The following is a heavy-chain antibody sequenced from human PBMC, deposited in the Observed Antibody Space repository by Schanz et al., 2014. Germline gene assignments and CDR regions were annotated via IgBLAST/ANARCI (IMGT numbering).Heavy chain of an antibody. V-gene: IGHV3-74*01. Sequence: EVQLVESGGEFIQPGGSLRLSCEASGFTFSRYWMHWVRQAPGKGLVWVSRINSDGSTTIYADSVKGRFTISRDNAKNTLYLQMNSLRAEDTAVYYCARPLGPNYYYYGLDVWGQGTTVTVSS. J-gene: IGHJ6*02. CDR2: INSDGSTT. CDR1: GFTFSRYW. CDR3: ARPLGPNYYYYGLDV.